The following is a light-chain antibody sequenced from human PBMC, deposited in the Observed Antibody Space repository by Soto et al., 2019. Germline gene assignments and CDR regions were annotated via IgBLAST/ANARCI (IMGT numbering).Light chain of an antibody. J-gene: IGLJ3*02. V-gene: IGLV2-11*01. Sequence: QSVLTQPRSVSGSPGQSVTISCTGTTSDVGGYNYVSWYQQHPGKAPKLIIYDVSNRPSGVPDRFSGSKSGNTASLTISGLQAEDEADFYCCSYGGTYTWVFGGGTKLTVL. CDR3: CSYGGTYTWV. CDR1: TSDVGGYNY. CDR2: DVS.